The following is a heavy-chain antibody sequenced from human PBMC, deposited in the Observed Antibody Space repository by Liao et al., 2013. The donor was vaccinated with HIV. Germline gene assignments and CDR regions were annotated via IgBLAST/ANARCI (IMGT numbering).Heavy chain of an antibody. D-gene: IGHD7-27*01. CDR1: GGSFSGYY. Sequence: QVQLQQWGAGLLKPSENLSLTCAVYGGSFSGYYWSWIRQPPGKGLEWIGSIYYSGSTYYNPSLKSRVTISVDTSKNQFSLKLSSVTAADTAVYYCASINWGSLYYFDYWAREPWSPSPQ. CDR2: IYYSGST. V-gene: IGHV4-34*01. CDR3: ASINWGSLYYFDY. J-gene: IGHJ4*02.